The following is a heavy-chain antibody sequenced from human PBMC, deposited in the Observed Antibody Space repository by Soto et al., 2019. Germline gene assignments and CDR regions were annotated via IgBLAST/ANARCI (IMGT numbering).Heavy chain of an antibody. CDR1: GFTFSSDG. Sequence: QVQLVESGGGVVQPGRSLRLSCAASGFTFSSDGMHWVRQAPGKGLEWVAVISYDGSNKYYADSVKGRFTISRDNSKNTLYLQMNSLRAEDTAVYYCAKDLRHLLWFWEVEVTLLDYWGQGTLVTVS. CDR3: AKDLRHLLWFWEVEVTLLDY. CDR2: ISYDGSNK. V-gene: IGHV3-30*18. J-gene: IGHJ4*02. D-gene: IGHD3-10*01.